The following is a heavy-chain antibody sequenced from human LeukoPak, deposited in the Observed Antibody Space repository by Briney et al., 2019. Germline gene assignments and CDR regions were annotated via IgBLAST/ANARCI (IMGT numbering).Heavy chain of an antibody. CDR3: ARELRNFWSGYYPYHYYGMDV. CDR2: IWYDGSNK. D-gene: IGHD3-3*01. Sequence: PGGSLRLSCAASGFTFSSYGMHWVRQAPGKGLEWVAVIWYDGSNKYYADSVKGRFTISRDNSKNTLYLQMNSLRAEDTAVYYCARELRNFWSGYYPYHYYGMDVRGQGTTVTVSS. J-gene: IGHJ6*02. V-gene: IGHV3-33*01. CDR1: GFTFSSYG.